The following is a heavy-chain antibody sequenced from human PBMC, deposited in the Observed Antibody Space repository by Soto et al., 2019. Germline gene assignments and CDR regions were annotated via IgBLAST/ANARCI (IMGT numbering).Heavy chain of an antibody. Sequence: ASVKVSCKTSGYTFTSYPLSWVRQAPGQGLEWMGWLSVYNGNTKYAQNLQGRVTVTTDTSTDTAYMELRSLRYDDAAVYFCATVVGAVPYWGQGTLVTVSS. CDR1: GYTFTSYP. D-gene: IGHD1-26*01. V-gene: IGHV1-18*01. CDR3: ATVVGAVPY. CDR2: LSVYNGNT. J-gene: IGHJ4*02.